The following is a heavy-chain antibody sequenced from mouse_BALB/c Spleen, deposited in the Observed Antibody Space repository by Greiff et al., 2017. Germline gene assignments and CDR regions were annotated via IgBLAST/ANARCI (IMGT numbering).Heavy chain of an antibody. Sequence: EVKLMESGGGLVKPGGSLKLSCAASGFAFSSYDMSWVRQTPEKRLEWVAYISSGGGSTYYPDTVKGRFTISRDNAKNTLYLQMSSLKSEDTAMYYCARHRMGYAMDYWGQGTSVTVSS. CDR3: ARHRMGYAMDY. CDR1: GFAFSSYD. V-gene: IGHV5-12-1*01. CDR2: ISSGGGST. J-gene: IGHJ4*01.